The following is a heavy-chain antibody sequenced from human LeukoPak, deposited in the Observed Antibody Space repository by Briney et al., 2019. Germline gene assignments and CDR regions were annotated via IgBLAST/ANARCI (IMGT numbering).Heavy chain of an antibody. Sequence: PGGSLRLSCAASGFTFSSYSMNWVRQAPGKGLEWVSSISSSSSYIYYADSVKGRFTISRDNAKNSLYLQMNSLRAEDTAVYYCARGGAAAGNTVDYWGQGTLVTVSS. D-gene: IGHD6-13*01. CDR3: ARGGAAAGNTVDY. J-gene: IGHJ4*02. CDR2: ISSSSSYI. CDR1: GFTFSSYS. V-gene: IGHV3-21*01.